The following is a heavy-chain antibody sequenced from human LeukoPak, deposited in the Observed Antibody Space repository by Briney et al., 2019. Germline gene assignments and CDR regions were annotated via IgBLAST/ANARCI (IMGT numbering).Heavy chain of an antibody. D-gene: IGHD3-22*01. J-gene: IGHJ4*02. Sequence: GGSLRLSCAASGFTFSSYSMNWVRQAPGKGLEWVSTISTNVGGTYYADSVKGRFTISRDNSKNSLYLQMNSLRAEDTAVYYCARAYYYDSSGYELPDYWGQGTLVTVSS. CDR3: ARAYYYDSSGYELPDY. CDR2: ISTNVGGT. V-gene: IGHV3-21*01. CDR1: GFTFSSYS.